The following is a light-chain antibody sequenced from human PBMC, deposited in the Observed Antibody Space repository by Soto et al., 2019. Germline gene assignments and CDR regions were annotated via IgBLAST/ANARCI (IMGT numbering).Light chain of an antibody. CDR2: RNN. CDR3: AAWDDSLSGPV. V-gene: IGLV1-47*01. Sequence: QSVLTQPPSASGTPGQRVTISFSGSSSHIGSNYVYWYQQLPGTAPKLLIYRNNQRPSGVPDRFSGSKSGTSASLAISGLRSEDEADYYCAAWDDSLSGPVFGGGTNLTVL. CDR1: SSHIGSNY. J-gene: IGLJ3*02.